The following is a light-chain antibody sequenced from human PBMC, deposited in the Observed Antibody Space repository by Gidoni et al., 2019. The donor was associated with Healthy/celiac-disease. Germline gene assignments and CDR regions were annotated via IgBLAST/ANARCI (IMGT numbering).Light chain of an antibody. V-gene: IGLV3-21*04. J-gene: IGLJ2*01. CDR1: NIGGKS. CDR2: YDS. Sequence: SYVLTQPPSVSVAPGKTARITCGGNNIGGKSVHWYQQKPGLAPVLVIYYDSDRPSGIPERFSGSNSGNTATLTISRVEAGDEADYYCQVWDSSIVFGGGTKLTVL. CDR3: QVWDSSIV.